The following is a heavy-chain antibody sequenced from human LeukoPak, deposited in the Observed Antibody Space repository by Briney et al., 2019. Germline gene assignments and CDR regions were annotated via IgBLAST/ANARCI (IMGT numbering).Heavy chain of an antibody. J-gene: IGHJ6*02. CDR1: GGSISSYY. V-gene: IGHV4-59*08. Sequence: SETLSLTYTVSGGSISSYYWSWIRQPPGKGLEWIGYIYYSGSTNYNPSLKSRVTISVDTSKNQFSLKLSPVTAADTAVYYCARHSYYYGMDVWGQGTTVTVSS. CDR3: ARHSYYYGMDV. CDR2: IYYSGST.